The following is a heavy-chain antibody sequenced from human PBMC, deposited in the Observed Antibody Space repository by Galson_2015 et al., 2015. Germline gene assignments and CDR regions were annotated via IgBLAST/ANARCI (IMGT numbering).Heavy chain of an antibody. J-gene: IGHJ6*02. Sequence: SVKVSCKASGFTFTSSAVQWVRQARGQRLEWIGWIVVGSDNTNYAQKFQERVTITRDMSTSTAYMELSSLRSEDTAVYYCAATRSPRNYSSYYYYGMDVWGQGTTVTVSS. V-gene: IGHV1-58*01. CDR1: GFTFTSSA. D-gene: IGHD4-11*01. CDR3: AATRSPRNYSSYYYYGMDV. CDR2: IVVGSDNT.